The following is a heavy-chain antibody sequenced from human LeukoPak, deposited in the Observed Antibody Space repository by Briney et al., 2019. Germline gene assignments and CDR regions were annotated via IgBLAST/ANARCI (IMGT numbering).Heavy chain of an antibody. CDR1: GFTFSSYS. CDR3: ATAAPEVREFDY. D-gene: IGHD3-10*01. Sequence: GSLRLSCAASGFTFSSYSMNWVRQPPGKGLEWIGSIYYSGSTYYNPSLKSRVTISVDTSKNQFSLKLSSVTAADTAVYYCATAAPEVREFDYWGQGTLVTVSS. CDR2: IYYSGST. V-gene: IGHV4-39*07. J-gene: IGHJ4*02.